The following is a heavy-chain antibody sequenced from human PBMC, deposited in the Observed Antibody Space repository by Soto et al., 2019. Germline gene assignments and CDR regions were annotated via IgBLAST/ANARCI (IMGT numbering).Heavy chain of an antibody. CDR2: IHPTNSDT. Sequence: EVQLVQSGAEVKKPGESLKISCKGSGYIFTNYWIGWVRQMPGKGLEWMGIIHPTNSDTRYSPSFQGHVTISADKSISTAYVQWSSLKASDTAMYYCARHSPYYDSRGYTALEGGDFDYWGQGTLVTVSS. V-gene: IGHV5-51*01. CDR1: GYIFTNYW. CDR3: ARHSPYYDSRGYTALEGGDFDY. D-gene: IGHD3-22*01. J-gene: IGHJ4*02.